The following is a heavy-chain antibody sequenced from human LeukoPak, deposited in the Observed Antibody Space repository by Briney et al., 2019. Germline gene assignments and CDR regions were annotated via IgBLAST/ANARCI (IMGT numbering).Heavy chain of an antibody. CDR3: TRVGSSSSFDY. D-gene: IGHD6-6*01. CDR1: GFTFGDYA. V-gene: IGHV3-49*04. CDR2: IRSKAYGGTT. J-gene: IGHJ4*02. Sequence: PGGSLRLSCTASGFTFGDYAMSWVRQAPGKGLECVGFIRSKAYGGTTEYAASVKGRFTISRDDSKSIAYLQMNSLKTEDTAVYYCTRVGSSSSFDYWGQGTLVTVSS.